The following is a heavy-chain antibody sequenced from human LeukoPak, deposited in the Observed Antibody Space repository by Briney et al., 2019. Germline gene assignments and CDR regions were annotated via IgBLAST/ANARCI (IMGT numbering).Heavy chain of an antibody. CDR2: IIPIFGTA. V-gene: IGHV1-69*13. D-gene: IGHD3-22*01. J-gene: IGHJ4*02. CDR3: ARGSWGYDSSGHYPD. CDR1: GGTFSSYA. Sequence: SVKVSCKASGGTFSSYAISWVRQAPGQGLEWMGGIIPIFGTANYAQKFQGRVTITADESTSTAYMELSSPRSEDTAVYYCARGSWGYDSSGHYPDWGQGTLVTVSS.